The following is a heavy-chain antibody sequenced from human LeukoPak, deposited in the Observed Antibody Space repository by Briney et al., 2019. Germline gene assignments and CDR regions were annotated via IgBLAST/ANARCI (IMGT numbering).Heavy chain of an antibody. CDR3: AKGGSWQTHYYFDY. V-gene: IGHV3-9*01. CDR2: ISWNSGSI. Sequence: GGSLRLSCAASGFTFDDYAMHWVRQAPGKGLEWVSGISWNSGSIGYADSVKGRFTISRDNAKNSLYLQMNSLRAEDTALYYCAKGGSWQTHYYFDYWGQGTLVTVSS. J-gene: IGHJ4*02. CDR1: GFTFDDYA. D-gene: IGHD6-13*01.